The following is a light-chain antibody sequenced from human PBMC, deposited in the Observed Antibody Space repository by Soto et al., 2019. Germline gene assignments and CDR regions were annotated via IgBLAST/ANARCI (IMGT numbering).Light chain of an antibody. Sequence: QSALAQPASVSGSXXXSITXXCTGTSSDVGRYNYVSWFQQHPGKAPKLMIFDVSNWPSGVSDRFSGSKSGNTASLTISGLQAEDEADYYCSSFTSSSTFVFGTGTKLTVL. CDR3: SSFTSSSTFV. V-gene: IGLV2-14*01. CDR2: DVS. CDR1: SSDVGRYNY. J-gene: IGLJ1*01.